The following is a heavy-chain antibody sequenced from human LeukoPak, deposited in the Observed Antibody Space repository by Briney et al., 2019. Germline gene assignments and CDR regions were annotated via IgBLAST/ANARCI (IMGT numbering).Heavy chain of an antibody. V-gene: IGHV4-59*08. Sequence: SETLSLTCTVSGGSISSYYWSWIRQPPGKGLEWIGYIYYSGSTNYNPSLKSRVTISVDTSKNQFSLKLSSVTAADTAVYYCARHSGMAEYYFDYWSQGTLVTVSS. D-gene: IGHD1-14*01. J-gene: IGHJ4*02. CDR2: IYYSGST. CDR3: ARHSGMAEYYFDY. CDR1: GGSISSYY.